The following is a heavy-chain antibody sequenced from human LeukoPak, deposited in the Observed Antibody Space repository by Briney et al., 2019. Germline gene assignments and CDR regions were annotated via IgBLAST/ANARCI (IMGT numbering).Heavy chain of an antibody. CDR2: IIPILGIA. CDR3: ARDIAYYDSSGGPNWFDP. J-gene: IGHJ5*02. V-gene: IGHV1-69*04. Sequence: ASVKVSCKASGGTFSSYTISWVRQAPGQGLEWMGRIIPILGIANYAQKFQGRVTITADKSTSTAYMELSSLISEDTAVYYCARDIAYYDSSGGPNWFDPWGQGTLVTVSS. CDR1: GGTFSSYT. D-gene: IGHD3-22*01.